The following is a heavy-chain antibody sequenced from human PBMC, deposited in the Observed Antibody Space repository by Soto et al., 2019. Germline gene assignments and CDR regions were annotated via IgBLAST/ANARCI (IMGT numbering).Heavy chain of an antibody. D-gene: IGHD3-22*01. CDR1: GFTVSTHY. V-gene: IGHV3-66*01. J-gene: IGHJ4*02. CDR3: ARGNFILYFYHRRGPIDD. Sequence: GALRLSCAVSGFTVSTHYMSWVRQAPGKGLEWVSVIYSAGSADFADSVKGRFTVSRDNSKNTLFLQMSSLRAEDTAVYYCARGNFILYFYHRRGPIDDCGPGTLVTGSS. CDR2: IYSAGSA.